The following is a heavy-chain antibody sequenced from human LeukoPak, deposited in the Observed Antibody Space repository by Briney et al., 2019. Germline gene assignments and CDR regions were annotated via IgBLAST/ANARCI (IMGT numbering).Heavy chain of an antibody. D-gene: IGHD3-16*01. J-gene: IGHJ4*02. CDR2: ISSNGGRT. CDR1: GFTFSSYA. CDR3: VKETNPTRYVFDY. Sequence: PGGSLRLSCSASGFTFSSYAMHWVRQAPGKGLEFVSAISSNGGRTFYADSVKGRFTISRDSSKNTLSLQMSSLRPEDTAVYYCVKETNPTRYVFDYWGQGALVTVSS. V-gene: IGHV3-64D*09.